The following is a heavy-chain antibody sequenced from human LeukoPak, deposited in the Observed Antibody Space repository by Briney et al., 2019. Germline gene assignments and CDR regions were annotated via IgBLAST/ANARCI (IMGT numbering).Heavy chain of an antibody. CDR1: GFTFSEYA. CDR3: AKGGIIGLVTYYFDY. Sequence: GGSLRLSCAVSGFTFSEYAMHWVRQAPGKGLERVSGISRNSGLIDYADSVKGRFTISRDNAKNSLYLQMNSLKAEDTAFYYCAKGGIIGLVTYYFDYWGQGTLVTVSS. V-gene: IGHV3-9*01. CDR2: ISRNSGLI. D-gene: IGHD3/OR15-3a*01. J-gene: IGHJ4*02.